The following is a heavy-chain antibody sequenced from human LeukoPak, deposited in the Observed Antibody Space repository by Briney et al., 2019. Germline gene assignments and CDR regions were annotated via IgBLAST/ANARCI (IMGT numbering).Heavy chain of an antibody. Sequence: GGSLRLSCAASGFTFSSYAMSWVRQAPGKGLEWVGFIRSKAYGGTTEYAASVKGRFTISRDDSKSIAYLQMNSLKTEDTAVYYCTRAKGYYYDSSGYYRPYYFDYWGQGTLVTVSS. J-gene: IGHJ4*02. D-gene: IGHD3-22*01. V-gene: IGHV3-49*04. CDR2: IRSKAYGGTT. CDR3: TRAKGYYYDSSGYYRPYYFDY. CDR1: GFTFSSYA.